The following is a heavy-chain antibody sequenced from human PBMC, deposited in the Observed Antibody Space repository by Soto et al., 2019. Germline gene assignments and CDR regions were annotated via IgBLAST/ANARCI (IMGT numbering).Heavy chain of an antibody. CDR3: ARDRLVPYGYGMDV. D-gene: IGHD2-2*01. V-gene: IGHV3-33*01. Sequence: QLVESGGGVVQPGRSLRLSCAASGFTFRSYGIHWVRQAPGKGLEWVALSWFDGSKKYYVDSVKGRFAVSRDNSKNTLYLQMNSLRVEDTAVYYCARDRLVPYGYGMDVWGQGTTVTVSS. J-gene: IGHJ6*02. CDR2: SWFDGSKK. CDR1: GFTFRSYG.